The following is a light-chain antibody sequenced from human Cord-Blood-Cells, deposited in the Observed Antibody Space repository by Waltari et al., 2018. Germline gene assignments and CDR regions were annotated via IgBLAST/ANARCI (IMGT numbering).Light chain of an antibody. J-gene: IGLJ1*01. CDR1: NIGSKR. CDR2: DDS. V-gene: IGLV3-21*03. Sequence: SYVLTQPPSVSVAPGKTARITCGGNNIGSKRVHWYQQKPGQAPVLVVYDDSDRPPGTPERFSGSNSGKTATLTISRVEAGDEADYYCQVWDSSSDHYVFGTGTKVTVL. CDR3: QVWDSSSDHYV.